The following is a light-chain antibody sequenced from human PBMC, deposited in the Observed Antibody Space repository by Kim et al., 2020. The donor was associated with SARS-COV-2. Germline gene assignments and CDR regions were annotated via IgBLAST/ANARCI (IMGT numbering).Light chain of an antibody. CDR2: DAS. CDR3: QQRSNWPPLT. CDR1: QSVRSS. Sequence: SPGERATLSCRARQSVRSSLAWYHQKPGQAPRLLIYDASNRATGIPARFSGSGSGTDFTLTISSLEPEDFAVYYCQQRSNWPPLTFGGGTKVEIK. J-gene: IGKJ4*01. V-gene: IGKV3-11*01.